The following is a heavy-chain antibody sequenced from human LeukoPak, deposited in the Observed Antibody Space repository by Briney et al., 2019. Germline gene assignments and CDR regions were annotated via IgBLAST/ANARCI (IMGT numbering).Heavy chain of an antibody. CDR3: ARVGGTVSSGIPLRGRRARADFQH. CDR2: INHSGST. J-gene: IGHJ1*01. CDR1: GGSFSGYY. D-gene: IGHD3-22*01. Sequence: SETLSLTCAVYGGSFSGYYWSWIRQPPGKGLEWIGEINHSGSTNYNPSLKSRVTISVDTSKNQFSLKLSSVTAADTAVCYCARVGGTVSSGIPLRGRRARADFQHWGQGTLVTVSS. V-gene: IGHV4-34*01.